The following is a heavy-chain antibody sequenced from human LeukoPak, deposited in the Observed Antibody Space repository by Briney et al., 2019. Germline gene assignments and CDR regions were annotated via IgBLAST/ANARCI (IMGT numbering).Heavy chain of an antibody. CDR2: IYSGGST. Sequence: GGSLRLSXAASGFAVSSNYMSWVRQAPGKGLEWVSVIYSGGSTYYADSVKGRFTISRDNSKNTLYLQMNSLRAEDTAVYYCARDLYYDSSGYYSGWGQGTLVTVSS. V-gene: IGHV3-53*01. D-gene: IGHD3-22*01. CDR1: GFAVSSNY. J-gene: IGHJ4*02. CDR3: ARDLYYDSSGYYSG.